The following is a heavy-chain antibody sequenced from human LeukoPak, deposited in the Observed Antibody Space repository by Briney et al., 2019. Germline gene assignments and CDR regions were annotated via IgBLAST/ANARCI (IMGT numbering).Heavy chain of an antibody. J-gene: IGHJ5*02. CDR3: ARGGKNCSAGSCYRWFDP. Sequence: ASVKVSCKASGYTFTTYDINWVRQATGQGLEWMGGMNPNSGNTGYAQKFQGRVTITRNTSISKAYMELSSLRSEDTAVYYCARGGKNCSAGSCYRWFDPWGQRTLVSVSS. CDR1: GYTFTTYD. CDR2: MNPNSGNT. D-gene: IGHD2-15*01. V-gene: IGHV1-8*03.